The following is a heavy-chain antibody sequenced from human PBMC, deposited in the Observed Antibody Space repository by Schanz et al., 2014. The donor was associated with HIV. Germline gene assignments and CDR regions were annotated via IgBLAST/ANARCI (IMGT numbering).Heavy chain of an antibody. V-gene: IGHV3-9*01. Sequence: LLESGGGLVQPGGSLRLSCAASGFTFSTTAMHWVRQAPGKGLEWVSGISWNSGNIAYADSVRGRFTISRDNAKNSLYLQMNSLRPEDTAVYYCARETRSCGGDCYPLDYWGQGTLVTVSS. CDR2: ISWNSGNI. J-gene: IGHJ4*02. D-gene: IGHD2-21*02. CDR1: GFTFSTTA. CDR3: ARETRSCGGDCYPLDY.